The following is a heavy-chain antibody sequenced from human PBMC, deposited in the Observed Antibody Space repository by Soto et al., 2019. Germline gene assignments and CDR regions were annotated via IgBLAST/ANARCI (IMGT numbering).Heavy chain of an antibody. CDR2: IYHSGST. V-gene: IGHV4-4*02. Sequence: PSETLSLTCAVSGGSISSSNWWSWVRQPPGKGLEWIGEIYHSGSTNYNSSLKSRVTISVDKSKNQFSLNLTSVTAADTAVYYCAREATRLYYFDSSGYYDYWGQGTLVT. D-gene: IGHD3-22*01. J-gene: IGHJ4*02. CDR3: AREATRLYYFDSSGYYDY. CDR1: GGSISSSNW.